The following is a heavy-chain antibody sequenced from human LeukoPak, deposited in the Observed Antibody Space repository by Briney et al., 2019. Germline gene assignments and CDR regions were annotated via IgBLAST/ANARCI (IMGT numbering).Heavy chain of an antibody. Sequence: PSETLSLTCAVYGGSFSGYYWSWIRQPPGKGLEWIGEINHSGSTNYNPSLKSRVTISVDTSKNQFSLKLSSVTAADTAVYYCARQRSYGSGSYARRGGWFDPWGQGTLVTVSS. D-gene: IGHD3-10*01. CDR2: INHSGST. J-gene: IGHJ5*02. CDR3: ARQRSYGSGSYARRGGWFDP. CDR1: GGSFSGYY. V-gene: IGHV4-34*01.